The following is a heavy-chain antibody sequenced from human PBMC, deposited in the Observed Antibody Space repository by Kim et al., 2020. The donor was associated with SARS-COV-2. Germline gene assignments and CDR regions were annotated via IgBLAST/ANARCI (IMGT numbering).Heavy chain of an antibody. CDR3: AKGRAADPSRTYWFDP. Sequence: SETLSLTCSVSGASVSSGSHYWTWIRQSPGNGLEWIGYISDSGSTNYNPSLKSRVTISVDPSKNQLSLKVTSVSVADTAVYFCAKGRAADPSRTYWFDP. V-gene: IGHV4-61*01. CDR1: GASVSSGSHY. CDR2: ISDSGST. J-gene: IGHJ5*02. D-gene: IGHD2-8*01.